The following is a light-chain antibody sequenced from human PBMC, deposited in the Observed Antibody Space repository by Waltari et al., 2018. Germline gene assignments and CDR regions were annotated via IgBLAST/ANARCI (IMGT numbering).Light chain of an antibody. V-gene: IGKV1-39*01. CDR2: AAS. CDR1: QNFRRY. J-gene: IGKJ2*01. CDR3: QQSYSSPPHT. Sequence: DIQMTQSPSSLSASVGDRVTIICRASQNFRRYLNWYQQKPGNDPNLLIYAASNLQSGMPSRFSGGGSGTDFTLTISSLQPEDSATYYCQQSYSSPPHTFGQGTKLEIK.